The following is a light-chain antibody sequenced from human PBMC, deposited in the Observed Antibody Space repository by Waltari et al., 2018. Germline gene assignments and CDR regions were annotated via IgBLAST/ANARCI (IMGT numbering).Light chain of an antibody. CDR1: QIVRSSL. J-gene: IGKJ1*01. V-gene: IGKV3-20*01. CDR2: GES. Sequence: EIVLTQSPGTLSLSPGERATLSCRASQIVRSSLLAWYQQKPGQAPRLLIYGESSRATGIPDRFSGGGSGTDFTLTISRLEPEDFAVYYCQQYGSSPWTFGQGSKVEIK. CDR3: QQYGSSPWT.